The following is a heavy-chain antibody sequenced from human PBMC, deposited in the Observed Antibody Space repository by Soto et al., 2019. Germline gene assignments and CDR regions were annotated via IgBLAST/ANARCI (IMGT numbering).Heavy chain of an antibody. CDR1: GYSFTTYG. CDR2: ISTYNGDT. CDR3: AITEGRSTRGDY. D-gene: IGHD2-8*01. V-gene: IGHV1-18*01. Sequence: QVQLVQSGAEVKKPGASVRVSCKASGYSFTTYGVTWVRQAPGQGLEWMGWISTYNGDTSVAQQHQGRVTLTTDTTTNADHLELRSLRSDDTAIYDCAITEGRSTRGDYWCQGTLVTVSS. J-gene: IGHJ4*02.